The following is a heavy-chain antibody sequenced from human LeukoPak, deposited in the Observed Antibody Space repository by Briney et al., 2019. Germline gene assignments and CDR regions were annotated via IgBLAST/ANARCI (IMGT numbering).Heavy chain of an antibody. CDR1: GFIFSNYA. D-gene: IGHD2/OR15-2a*01. CDR2: ISGGGDNT. V-gene: IGHV3-23*01. Sequence: GGSLRLSCAASGFIFSNYAMTWVRQAPGKGLEWVSGISGGGDNTYYADSVKGRFTISRDNSKNTLYLQMNSLGAEDTAVYFCAKAAPFVYFDSWGQGTLVTVSS. CDR3: AKAAPFVYFDS. J-gene: IGHJ4*02.